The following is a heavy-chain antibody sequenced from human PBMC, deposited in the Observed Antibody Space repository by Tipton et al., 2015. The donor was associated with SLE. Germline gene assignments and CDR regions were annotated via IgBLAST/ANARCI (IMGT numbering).Heavy chain of an antibody. CDR2: ISYSGGT. CDR3: ARGVFSSSGSFDL. J-gene: IGHJ4*02. D-gene: IGHD3-10*01. Sequence: TLSLTCTVSGDSITSDYWNWIRQPPGKGLEWIGYISYSGGTNYNPSLKSRVTMSVDTSKNQFSLRLRSVTAADTAVYYCARGVFSSSGSFDLWGQGAPVTVSS. CDR1: GDSITSDY. V-gene: IGHV4-59*12.